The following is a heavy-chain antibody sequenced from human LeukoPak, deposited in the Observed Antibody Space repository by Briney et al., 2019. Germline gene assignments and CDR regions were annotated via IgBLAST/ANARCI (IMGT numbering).Heavy chain of an antibody. V-gene: IGHV3-23*01. J-gene: IGHJ6*02. CDR2: ISGSGGST. CDR1: GFTFSSYA. Sequence: GGSLRLSCVASGFTFSSYAMNWVRQAPGKGLEWVSAISGSGGSTYHADSVKGRFTISRDNSKNTLYLQMNSLRAEDTAVYYCARGVGMDVWGQGTTVTVSS. CDR3: ARGVGMDV.